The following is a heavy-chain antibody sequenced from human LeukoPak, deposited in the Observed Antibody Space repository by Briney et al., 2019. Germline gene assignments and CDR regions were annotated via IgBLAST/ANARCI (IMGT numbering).Heavy chain of an antibody. Sequence: GGSLRLSCAASGFTFSSYSMNWVRQAPGKGLEWVSSISSSSSYIYYADSVKGRFTISRDNAKNSLYLQMNSLRAEDTAVYYCARGPDPLYVWGSYLIEYYFDYWGQVTLVTVSS. D-gene: IGHD3-16*02. CDR2: ISSSSSYI. CDR3: ARGPDPLYVWGSYLIEYYFDY. CDR1: GFTFSSYS. V-gene: IGHV3-21*01. J-gene: IGHJ4*02.